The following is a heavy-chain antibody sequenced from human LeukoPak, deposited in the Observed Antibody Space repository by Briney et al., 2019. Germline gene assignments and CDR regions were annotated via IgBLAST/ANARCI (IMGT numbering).Heavy chain of an antibody. CDR2: MNPNSGNT. J-gene: IGHJ4*02. CDR3: AREGIGSRIQLWKYFDY. CDR1: GYTFTSYD. V-gene: IGHV1-8*01. D-gene: IGHD5-18*01. Sequence: ASVKISCKASGYTFTSYDINWVRQVTGQGLEWMGWMNPNSGNTGYAQKFQGRVTITTDESTSTAYMELNSLRSEDTAVYYCAREGIGSRIQLWKYFDYWGQGTRVTVSS.